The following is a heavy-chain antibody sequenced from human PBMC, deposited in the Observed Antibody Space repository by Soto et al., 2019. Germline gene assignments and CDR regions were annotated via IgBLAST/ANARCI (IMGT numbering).Heavy chain of an antibody. J-gene: IGHJ4*02. CDR1: GGSFSGYY. Sequence: SETLSLTCAVYGGSFSGYYWSWIRQPPGKGLEWIGEINHSGSTNYNPSLKSRDTISIDTSKNQFSLKLSSVTAADTAVYYCARWMKLLYCSGGSCYSFFDYWCQGPLVTVFS. D-gene: IGHD2-15*01. CDR2: INHSGST. CDR3: ARWMKLLYCSGGSCYSFFDY. V-gene: IGHV4-34*01.